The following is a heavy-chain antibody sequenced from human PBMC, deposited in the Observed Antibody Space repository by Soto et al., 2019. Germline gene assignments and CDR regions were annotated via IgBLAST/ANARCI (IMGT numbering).Heavy chain of an antibody. CDR3: AKDRERDAWYEDY. CDR1: GFSFSSYA. V-gene: IGHV3-23*01. CDR2: ISGSDGST. Sequence: EGQLLESGGGLVQPGGSLRLSCVASGFSFSSYAMSWVRQAPGKGLEWVSVISGSDGSTYYADSVKGRFTISRDNSKNTLYLQMNSLRAEDTAVYYCAKDRERDAWYEDYWGQGTLVTVSS. J-gene: IGHJ4*02. D-gene: IGHD6-13*01.